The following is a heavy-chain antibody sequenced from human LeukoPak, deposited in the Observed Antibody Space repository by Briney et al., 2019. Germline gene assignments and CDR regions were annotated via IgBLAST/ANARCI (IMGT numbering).Heavy chain of an antibody. Sequence: PGGSLGLSCAASGFTFSSYGMSWIRQAPGKGLEGVSAISGSGGSTYYADSVKGRFTISRDNSKNTLYLQMNSLRAEDTAVYYCAKVPYRLYYFDYWGQGTLVTVSS. J-gene: IGHJ4*02. CDR1: GFTFSSYG. CDR2: ISGSGGST. D-gene: IGHD4/OR15-4a*01. CDR3: AKVPYRLYYFDY. V-gene: IGHV3-23*01.